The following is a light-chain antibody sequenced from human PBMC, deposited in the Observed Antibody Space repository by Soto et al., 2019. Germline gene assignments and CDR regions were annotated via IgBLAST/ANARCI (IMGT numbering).Light chain of an antibody. V-gene: IGKV3D-15*01. CDR3: QQYNNWPLT. CDR1: QDINIY. Sequence: EIVMTQSPATLSVSPGERATLSCRANQDINIYLAWYQQKPGQAPRLLISGASTRTTGIPDRFSGSGSGTEFTLTISSLQSEDFAVYYCQQYNNWPLTFGGGTNVAVK. J-gene: IGKJ4*01. CDR2: GAS.